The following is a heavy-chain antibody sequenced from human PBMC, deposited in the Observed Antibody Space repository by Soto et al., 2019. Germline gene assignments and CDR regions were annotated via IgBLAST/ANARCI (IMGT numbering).Heavy chain of an antibody. CDR1: GYSFTSYW. D-gene: IGHD2-2*03. Sequence: GESLKISCNGSGYSFTSYWICWVRQMPGKGLEWMGIIYPGDSDTRYSPSFQGQVTISADKSISTAYLQWSSLKASDTAMYYCARVSGYCSSTSCWEYYYYGMDVWGQGTTVTV. J-gene: IGHJ6*02. CDR3: ARVSGYCSSTSCWEYYYYGMDV. V-gene: IGHV5-51*01. CDR2: IYPGDSDT.